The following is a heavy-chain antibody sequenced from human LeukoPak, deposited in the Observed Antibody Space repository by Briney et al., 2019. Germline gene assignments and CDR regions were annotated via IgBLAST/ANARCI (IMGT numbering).Heavy chain of an antibody. CDR3: TRHNYDRSGYGAFDI. CDR1: RFTFSSYA. J-gene: IGHJ3*02. CDR2: ISGSGGST. D-gene: IGHD3-22*01. V-gene: IGHV3-23*01. Sequence: GGSLRLSCGASRFTFSSYAMSWVRQAPGKGLEWVSAISGSGGSTHYADSVKGRFTISRDNSKNTLFLQMNSLKTEDTAVYYCTRHNYDRSGYGAFDIWGQGTMVTVSS.